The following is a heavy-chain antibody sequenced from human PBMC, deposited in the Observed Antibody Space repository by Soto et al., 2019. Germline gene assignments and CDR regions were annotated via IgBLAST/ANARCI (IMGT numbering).Heavy chain of an antibody. D-gene: IGHD3-10*01. CDR1: GGSISSGAYF. CDR2: IYYSGST. V-gene: IGHV4-31*03. Sequence: QVQLQESGPGLVKPSQTLSLTCTVSGGSISSGAYFWSWIRQHPGKGLEWIGYIYYSGSTYSNPPLKSRLTMSIDTSKNQFSLKLSSVTAADTAVYYCARVHKGFGDYYCYMDVWGNGTTVTVSS. CDR3: ARVHKGFGDYYCYMDV. J-gene: IGHJ6*03.